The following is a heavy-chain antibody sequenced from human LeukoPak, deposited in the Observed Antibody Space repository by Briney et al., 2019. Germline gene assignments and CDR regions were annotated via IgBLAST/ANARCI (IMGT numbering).Heavy chain of an antibody. CDR2: IYYSGST. V-gene: IGHV4-39*01. D-gene: IGHD2-15*01. CDR3: ARQGGKGGSDY. Sequence: SETLSLPCTVSGGSISSSSYYLGWIRPPPGKGLEWIGSIYYSGSTYYNPSLKSRVTISVDTSKNQFSLKLSSVTAADTAVYYCARQGGKGGSDYWGQGTLVTVSS. CDR1: GGSISSSSYY. J-gene: IGHJ4*02.